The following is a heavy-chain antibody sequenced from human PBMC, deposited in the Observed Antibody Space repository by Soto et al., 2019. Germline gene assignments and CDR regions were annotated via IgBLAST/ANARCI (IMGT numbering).Heavy chain of an antibody. D-gene: IGHD1-7*01. V-gene: IGHV3-30*03. CDR1: GFTFSSYG. J-gene: IGHJ4*02. Sequence: SLRLSCAASGFTFSSYGMHWVRQAPGKGLEWVAIISYDGSNKYYADSVKGRFTISRDFSKNTLYLQMNSLKTEDTAVYYCTRRQNFALDYWGKGT. CDR3: TRRQNFALDY. CDR2: ISYDGSNK.